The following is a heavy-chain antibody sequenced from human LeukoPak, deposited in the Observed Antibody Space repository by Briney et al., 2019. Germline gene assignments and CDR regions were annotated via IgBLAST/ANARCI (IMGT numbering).Heavy chain of an antibody. D-gene: IGHD5-12*01. CDR1: GFTFRSYG. V-gene: IGHV3-30*18. CDR3: AKDQYSAEGASDY. Sequence: SGGSLRLSCAASGFTFRSYGMHWVRQAPGKGLEWVAVITYDGNKEYYAASVKGRFTISRDNSKNTLYLQMNSLRAEDTAVYYCAKDQYSAEGASDYWGQGTLVTVSS. CDR2: ITYDGNKE. J-gene: IGHJ4*02.